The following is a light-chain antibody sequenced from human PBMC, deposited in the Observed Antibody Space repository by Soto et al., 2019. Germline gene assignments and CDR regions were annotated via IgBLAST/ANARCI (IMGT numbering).Light chain of an antibody. CDR1: SSDVGAYDY. V-gene: IGLV2-8*01. CDR3: SSYAGSNSVI. J-gene: IGLJ2*01. CDR2: EVT. Sequence: QSALTQPPSASGSPGQSVTISCTGTSSDVGAYDYVSWYQRHPGKAPKLMIYEVTKRPSGVPDRFSGSKSGNTASLTVSGLQAEDEADYYCSSYAGSNSVIFGGGTQLTV.